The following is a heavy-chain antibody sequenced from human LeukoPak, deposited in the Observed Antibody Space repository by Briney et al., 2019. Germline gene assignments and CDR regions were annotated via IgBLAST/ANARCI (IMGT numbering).Heavy chain of an antibody. CDR1: GFTFSNYW. J-gene: IGHJ5*01. CDR3: TRDPTVADS. D-gene: IGHD2-15*01. V-gene: IGHV3-7*01. CDR2: IKQDGSDK. Sequence: GGSLRLSCALSGFTFSNYWMSWVRQAPGKGLEWVADIKQDGSDKYYVDSVRGRFTISRDNAKNSVYLQMKNLRAEDTAVYYCTRDPTVADSWGQGSLVTVSS.